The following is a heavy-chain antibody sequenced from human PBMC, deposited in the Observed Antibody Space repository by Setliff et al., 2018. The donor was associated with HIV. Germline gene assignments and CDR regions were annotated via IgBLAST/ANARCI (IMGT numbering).Heavy chain of an antibody. CDR2: INPNSGDS. V-gene: IGHV1-2*02. D-gene: IGHD3-10*01. CDR3: ARDYFPHSRRKFGSGDYFHF. J-gene: IGHJ4*02. CDR1: GYTFIDYF. Sequence: ASVKVSCKASGYTFIDYFIHWVRQAPGQGLEWMAYINPNSGDSKTAQKFQGRVTVTRDTSIATAYMELSSLTSGDTAVYHCARDYFPHSRRKFGSGDYFHFWGQGSRVTVSS.